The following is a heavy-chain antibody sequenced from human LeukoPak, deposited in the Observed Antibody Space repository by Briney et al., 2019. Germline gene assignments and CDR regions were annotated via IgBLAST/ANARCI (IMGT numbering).Heavy chain of an antibody. CDR2: IYLSAST. D-gene: IGHD5/OR15-5a*01. CDR1: GASISSYY. J-gene: IGHJ4*02. CDR3: SLSSTMTAYSFDF. V-gene: IGHV4-4*07. Sequence: SETLSLTCTVSGASISSYYWSWIRQSAGKGLEWIGRIYLSASTNYNPSLESRVTMSVDTSKNHVSLRLSSVTAADTAIYYCSLSSTMTAYSFDFWGPGTQVTVSS.